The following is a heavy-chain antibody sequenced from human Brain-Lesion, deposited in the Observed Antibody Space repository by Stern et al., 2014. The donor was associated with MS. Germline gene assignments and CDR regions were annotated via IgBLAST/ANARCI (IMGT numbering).Heavy chain of an antibody. Sequence: QLQLQESGPGLVKPSGTLSLTCAVSGGSISSSHWWTWVRQPPGKGLEWIGEIYQSGIANYNPSLKSRVPMSVDKSKNQFSLKLNSVTAADTAIYFCARYDDTSGYYQVGGLDYWGQGTRVSVSS. CDR2: IYQSGIA. CDR1: GGSISSSHW. J-gene: IGHJ4*02. D-gene: IGHD3-22*01. V-gene: IGHV4-4*02. CDR3: ARYDDTSGYYQVGGLDY.